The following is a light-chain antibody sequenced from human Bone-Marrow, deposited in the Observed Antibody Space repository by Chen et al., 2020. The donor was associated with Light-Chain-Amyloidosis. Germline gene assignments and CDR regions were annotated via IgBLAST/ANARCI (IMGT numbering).Light chain of an antibody. CDR3: ESYQGSGQGV. V-gene: IGLV6-57*01. CDR2: EDD. CDR1: SGSIATNY. J-gene: IGLJ3*02. Sequence: NFMLTQPHSVSESPGKTVIISCTRSSGSIATNYVQWYQQRPGSSPTTVIYEDDQRPSGVPDRFSGSVARSSNSASPTISGLKAEDEADYECESYQGSGQGVFGGGTKLTAL.